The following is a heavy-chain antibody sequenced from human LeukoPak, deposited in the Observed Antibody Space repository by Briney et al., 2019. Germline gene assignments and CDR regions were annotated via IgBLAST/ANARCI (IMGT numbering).Heavy chain of an antibody. J-gene: IGHJ4*02. V-gene: IGHV3-53*01. CDR1: GFTVSDSY. CDR2: IYAGGGT. D-gene: IGHD2-2*01. Sequence: GGSLRLSCAASGFTVSDSYMSWVRQAPGKGLEWVSVIYAGGGTYYADSVEGRFTISRDNAKNSLYLQMNSLRAEDTAVYYCAKRRGYQLLYIDYWGQGTLVTVSS. CDR3: AKRRGYQLLYIDY.